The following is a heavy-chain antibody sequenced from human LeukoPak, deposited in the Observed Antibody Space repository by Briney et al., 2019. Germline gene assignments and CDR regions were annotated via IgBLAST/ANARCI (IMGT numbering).Heavy chain of an antibody. CDR1: GFSFSSYA. CDR2: ISFDGNLK. D-gene: IGHD3-22*01. V-gene: IGHV3-30*03. Sequence: GGSLRLSCAASGFSFSSYAMSWVRQAPGKGLEWVAVISFDGNLKYYADSVKGRFTISRDNAKNTLYLQMNSLRAEDTAVYYCARDYSGYDSSGYYYAAAFDIWGQGTMVTVSS. J-gene: IGHJ3*02. CDR3: ARDYSGYDSSGYYYAAAFDI.